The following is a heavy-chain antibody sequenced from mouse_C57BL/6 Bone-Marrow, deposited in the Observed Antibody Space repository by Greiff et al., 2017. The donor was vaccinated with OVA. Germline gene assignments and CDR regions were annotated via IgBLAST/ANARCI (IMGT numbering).Heavy chain of an antibody. CDR1: GYTFTSYW. Sequence: VQLQQPGAELVRPGSSVKLSCTASGYTFTSYWMHWVKQRPIQGLEWIGNIDPSDSETHYNQKFKDKATLTVDKSSSTAYMQLSSLTSEDSAVYYCARKGDGYYGDYWGKGTTLTVSS. V-gene: IGHV1-52*01. CDR3: ARKGDGYYGDY. J-gene: IGHJ2*01. CDR2: IDPSDSET. D-gene: IGHD2-3*01.